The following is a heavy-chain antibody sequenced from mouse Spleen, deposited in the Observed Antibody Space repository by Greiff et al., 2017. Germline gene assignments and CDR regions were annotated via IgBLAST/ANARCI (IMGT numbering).Heavy chain of an antibody. CDR3: ARDKGIYDGQSTYFDY. CDR1: GFSLTGYG. Sequence: QVQLKQSGPGLVAPSQSLSITCTVSGFSLTGYGVNWVRQPPGKGLEWLGMIWGDGSTDYNSALKSRLSISKDNSKSQVFLKMNSLQTDDTARYYCARDKGIYDGQSTYFDYWGQGTTLTVSS. D-gene: IGHD2-3*01. CDR2: IWGDGST. J-gene: IGHJ2*01. V-gene: IGHV2-6-7*01.